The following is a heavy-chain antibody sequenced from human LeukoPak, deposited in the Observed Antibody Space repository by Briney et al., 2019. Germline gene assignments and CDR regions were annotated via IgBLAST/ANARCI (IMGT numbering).Heavy chain of an antibody. CDR1: GYSFIYHF. V-gene: IGHV1-2*02. D-gene: IGHD3-10*01. Sequence: ASVKVSCKASGYSFIYHFIHWVRRAPGQGLEWMGWINPKSGGTKYEQKFQGRITMARDTSISTAYLDLSSLTSDDTAVYYCATGLLWFGVLDPWGQGTQVIVSS. CDR3: ATGLLWFGVLDP. CDR2: INPKSGGT. J-gene: IGHJ5*02.